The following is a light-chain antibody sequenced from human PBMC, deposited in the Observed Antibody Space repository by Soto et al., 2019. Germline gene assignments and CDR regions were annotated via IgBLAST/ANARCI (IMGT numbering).Light chain of an antibody. CDR1: QSISSY. Sequence: DIQMTQSPSSLSASVGDRVTMTCLASQSISSYLNWYQQKPGKAPKLLIYAASSLQSGVPSRFSGSGSGTDFTLTISSLQPEDFATYYCQQSYSTLWTFGQGTKVDIK. CDR2: AAS. V-gene: IGKV1-39*01. CDR3: QQSYSTLWT. J-gene: IGKJ1*01.